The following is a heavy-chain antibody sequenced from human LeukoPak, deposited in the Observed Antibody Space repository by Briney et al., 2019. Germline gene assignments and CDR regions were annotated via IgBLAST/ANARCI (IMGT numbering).Heavy chain of an antibody. Sequence: KPSETLSLTCGVYGGSFSGYYWTWIRQFPGMGLEWIAEIIHSGSTNYNPSPTGRVTLSVDTSKNQFSLQLSSVTAADTAVYYCARGILVTVYAAFDYWGQGSLVTVSS. V-gene: IGHV4-34*01. CDR2: IIHSGST. CDR1: GGSFSGYY. CDR3: ARGILVTVYAAFDY. J-gene: IGHJ4*02. D-gene: IGHD2-8*01.